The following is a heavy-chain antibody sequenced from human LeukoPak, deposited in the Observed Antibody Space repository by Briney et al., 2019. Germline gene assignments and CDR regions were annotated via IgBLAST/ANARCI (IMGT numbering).Heavy chain of an antibody. V-gene: IGHV1-69*13. CDR2: IIPIFGTA. D-gene: IGHD3-16*01. CDR3: ARVAVVTDGLDY. CDR1: RGTFSSYA. Sequence: SVKVSCKGSRGTFSSYAISGVRQAPAQGLEWMGGIIPIFGTAKYAQKFQGRVTITADESTSTAYMELNSLRSEDTAVYYCARVAVVTDGLDYWGEGTLVTVSS. J-gene: IGHJ4*02.